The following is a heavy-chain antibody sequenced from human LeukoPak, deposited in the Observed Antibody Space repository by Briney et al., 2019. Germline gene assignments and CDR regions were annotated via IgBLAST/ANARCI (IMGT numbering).Heavy chain of an antibody. CDR3: ARDRTPSGIGGALDAFDI. CDR1: GYTFTSYG. V-gene: IGHV1-18*01. CDR2: ISAYNGNT. J-gene: IGHJ3*02. Sequence: ASVKVSCKASGYTFTSYGISWVRQAPGQGLEWMGWISAYNGNTNYAQKLQGRVTMTTDTSTSTAYMELRSLRPDDTAVYYCARDRTPSGIGGALDAFDIWGQGTMVTVSS. D-gene: IGHD1-26*01.